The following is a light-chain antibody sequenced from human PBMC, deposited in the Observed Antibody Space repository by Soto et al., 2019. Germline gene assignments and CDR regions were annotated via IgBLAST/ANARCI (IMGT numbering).Light chain of an antibody. CDR2: DVN. CDR1: SSDVGGYDF. J-gene: IGLJ1*01. CDR3: SSYTSSHTRV. V-gene: IGLV2-14*01. Sequence: QSVLTQPASVSGSPGQSITISCTGTSSDVGGYDFVSWYQHRPGKAPKLIIYDVNNRPSGLSNRFSGSKSGNTASLAISGLQTEDEADYYCSSYTSSHTRVFGTGTKVNVL.